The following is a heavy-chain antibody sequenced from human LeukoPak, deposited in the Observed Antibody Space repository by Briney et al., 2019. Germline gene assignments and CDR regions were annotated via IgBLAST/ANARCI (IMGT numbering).Heavy chain of an antibody. Sequence: SGESLTLSCGASGFTVNSNYMAWVRQAPGKGLEWVAFIYGGGSTHYSESVRGRFTISRHNSNNTLYLQMGSLRPEDTGVYYCARDLRSCSGGECYEYKWFDPWGQGTLVTVSS. D-gene: IGHD2-21*01. CDR1: GFTVNSNY. J-gene: IGHJ5*02. CDR2: IYGGGST. CDR3: ARDLRSCSGGECYEYKWFDP. V-gene: IGHV3-53*04.